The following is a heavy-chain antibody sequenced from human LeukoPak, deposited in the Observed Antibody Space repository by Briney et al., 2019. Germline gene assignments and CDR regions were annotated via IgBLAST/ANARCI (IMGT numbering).Heavy chain of an antibody. CDR2: INPNSGNT. J-gene: IGHJ4*02. Sequence: ASVKVSCKASGYTFTGYYMHWVRQAPGQGLEWMGWINPNSGNTGYAQKFQGRVTITRNTSISTAYKELSSLRSEDTAVYYCARGFHSGSYYVDYWGQGTLVTVSS. D-gene: IGHD1-26*01. CDR1: GYTFTGYY. CDR3: ARGFHSGSYYVDY. V-gene: IGHV1-8*03.